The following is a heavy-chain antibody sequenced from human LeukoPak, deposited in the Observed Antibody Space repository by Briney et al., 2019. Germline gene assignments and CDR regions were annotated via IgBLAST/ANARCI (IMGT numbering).Heavy chain of an antibody. D-gene: IGHD2-15*01. J-gene: IGHJ4*02. CDR3: ARDGGGRPFGY. CDR1: GGSISSSSYY. Sequence: SETLSLTCTVSGGSISSSSYYWGWIRQPPGKGLEWIGSIYYSGSTYYNPSLKSRVTISVDTSKNQFSLKLSSVTAADTAVYYCARDGGGRPFGYWGQGTLVTVSS. CDR2: IYYSGST. V-gene: IGHV4-39*02.